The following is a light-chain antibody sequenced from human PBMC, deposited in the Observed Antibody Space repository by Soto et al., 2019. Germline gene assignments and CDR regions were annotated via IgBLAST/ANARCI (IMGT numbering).Light chain of an antibody. Sequence: EIVLTQSPATLSVSPGERATLSCRASQTVSSNLAWYQQKPGQAPRLLLYGAFNRAAGIPARFSGSGSGTDFTLTIRSLEPEDSAVYYCQQRNIWPPVTFGQGTRLEIK. V-gene: IGKV3-11*01. J-gene: IGKJ5*01. CDR3: QQRNIWPPVT. CDR1: QTVSSN. CDR2: GAF.